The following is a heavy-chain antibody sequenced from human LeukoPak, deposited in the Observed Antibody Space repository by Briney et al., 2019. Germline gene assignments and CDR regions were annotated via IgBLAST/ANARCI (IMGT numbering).Heavy chain of an antibody. J-gene: IGHJ5*02. V-gene: IGHV4-61*02. Sequence: PSETLSLTCTVSGGSISSGSYYWSWIRQPAGKGLEWIVRIYTSGSTNYNPSLKSRVTISVDTSKNQFALKLSSVTAADTAVYYCARDRRWLQHNNWFDPWGQGTLVTVSS. CDR2: IYTSGST. D-gene: IGHD5-24*01. CDR3: ARDRRWLQHNNWFDP. CDR1: GGSISSGSYY.